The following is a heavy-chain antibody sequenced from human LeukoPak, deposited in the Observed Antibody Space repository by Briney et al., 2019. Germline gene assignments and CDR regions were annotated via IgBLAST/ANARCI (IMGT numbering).Heavy chain of an antibody. V-gene: IGHV1-46*01. Sequence: GASVNVSCKASGYTFTSYYLHWVRQAPGQGLEWMGIIHPTVGDTTYAQKFQGRVTMTRDMSTGTVYMDLRSLRSEDTAVYYCGRYGFSSVWQGGWHAFDIWGQGTTITVSS. D-gene: IGHD6-25*01. J-gene: IGHJ3*02. CDR2: IHPTVGDT. CDR3: GRYGFSSVWQGGWHAFDI. CDR1: GYTFTSYY.